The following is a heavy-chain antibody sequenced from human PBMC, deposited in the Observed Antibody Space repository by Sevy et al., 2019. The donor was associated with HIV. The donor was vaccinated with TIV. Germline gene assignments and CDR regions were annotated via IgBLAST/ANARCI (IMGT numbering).Heavy chain of an antibody. CDR3: ARGGPTQQQLYYFDY. Sequence: SETLSLTCTVSGGSISTYYWSWIRQPPGKRLEYIGSISYSGSTYYNPSLTSRVTISIDPSKNQFSLKLSSVTAADTALYYRARGGPTQQQLYYFDYWGQGTLVTVSS. CDR1: GGSISTYY. D-gene: IGHD6-13*01. J-gene: IGHJ4*02. V-gene: IGHV4-59*01. CDR2: ISYSGST.